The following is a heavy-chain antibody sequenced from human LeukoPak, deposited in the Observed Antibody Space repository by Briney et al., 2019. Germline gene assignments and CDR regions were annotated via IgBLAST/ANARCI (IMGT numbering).Heavy chain of an antibody. Sequence: SETLSLTCAVYGGPFSGYYWSWIRQPPGKGLEWIGEINHSGSTNYNPSLKSRVTISVDTSKNQFSLKLSSVTAADTAVYYCARQPPYCSSTSCYLFYWGQGTLVTASS. V-gene: IGHV4-34*01. CDR3: ARQPPYCSSTSCYLFY. D-gene: IGHD2-2*01. CDR2: INHSGST. J-gene: IGHJ4*02. CDR1: GGPFSGYY.